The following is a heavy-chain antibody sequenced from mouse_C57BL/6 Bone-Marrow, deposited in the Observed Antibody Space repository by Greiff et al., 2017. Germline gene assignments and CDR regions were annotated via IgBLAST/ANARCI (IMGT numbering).Heavy chain of an antibody. CDR3: ARNYDLYYAMDY. V-gene: IGHV1-50*01. Sequence: VQLQQPGAELVKPGASVKLSCKASGYTFTSYWMQWVKQRPGQGLEWIGEIDPSDSYTNYNQKFKGKATLTVATSSSTAYMQLSSLTSEDSAVYYCARNYDLYYAMDYWGQGTSVTVSS. D-gene: IGHD2-4*01. J-gene: IGHJ4*01. CDR1: GYTFTSYW. CDR2: IDPSDSYT.